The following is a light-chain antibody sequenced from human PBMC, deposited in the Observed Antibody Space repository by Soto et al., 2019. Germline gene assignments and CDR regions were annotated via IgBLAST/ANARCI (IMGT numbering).Light chain of an antibody. V-gene: IGKV1-9*01. CDR3: QQLNTLPFT. CDR2: EAS. Sequence: DIQLTQSPSLLSASVGDRVTITCRASHDISTYLAWYQQKPGKAPKLMIYEASTLQSGVPSRFSGSGSGTECTLTISGLLPEDVATYHCQQLNTLPFTFGQGTRLEIK. CDR1: HDISTY. J-gene: IGKJ5*01.